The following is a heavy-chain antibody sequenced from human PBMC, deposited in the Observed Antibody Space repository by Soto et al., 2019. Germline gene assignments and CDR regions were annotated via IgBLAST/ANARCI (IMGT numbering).Heavy chain of an antibody. CDR1: GFTFITYR. D-gene: IGHD2-2*02. CDR2: IISSSDI. CDR3: AREYTAWPLAYGLDV. Sequence: GGTLRLSCVASGFTFITYRINWVPQAPEKGLEWDSSIISSSDIYDADSVKGRFTISRENAKNSGSLQMNSLRAEDTAVYYCAREYTAWPLAYGLDVWGQGTTVT. J-gene: IGHJ6*01. V-gene: IGHV3-21*01.